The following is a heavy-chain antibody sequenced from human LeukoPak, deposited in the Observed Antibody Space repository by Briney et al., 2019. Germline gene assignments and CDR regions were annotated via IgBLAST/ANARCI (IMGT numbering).Heavy chain of an antibody. CDR1: GFTFSSYA. V-gene: IGHV3-23*01. D-gene: IGHD6-19*01. CDR2: ISGSGSRT. CDR3: AKDRGEIAYSSHEY. J-gene: IGHJ4*02. Sequence: GGSLRLSCAASGFTFSSYAMSWVRQAPGKGLEWVSVISGSGSRTYYADSVKGRFTISRDNSKNTLYLQINSLRAEDTAVYYCAKDRGEIAYSSHEYWGQGTLVTVSS.